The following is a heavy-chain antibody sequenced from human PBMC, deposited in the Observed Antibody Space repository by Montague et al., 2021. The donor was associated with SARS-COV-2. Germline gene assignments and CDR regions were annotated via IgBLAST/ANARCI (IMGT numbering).Heavy chain of an antibody. V-gene: IGHV3-9*01. Sequence: SLRLSCAASGFTFDDYAMHWVRQAPGKGLEWASGISWNSGSIGYADSVKGRFTISRDNAKNSLYLQMDSLRAEDTALYYCAKFGDGYNSIFDYWGQGTLVTVSS. CDR2: ISWNSGSI. CDR1: GFTFDDYA. D-gene: IGHD5-24*01. CDR3: AKFGDGYNSIFDY. J-gene: IGHJ4*02.